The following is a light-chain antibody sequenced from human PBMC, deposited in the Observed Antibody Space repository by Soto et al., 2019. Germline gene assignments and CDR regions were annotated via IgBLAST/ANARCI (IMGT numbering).Light chain of an antibody. V-gene: IGKV1-39*01. CDR1: QSISSC. J-gene: IGKJ1*01. Sequence: DIQMTQSPSSLSASVGDRVTITCRASQSISSCLNWYQQKPGKAPKLLIYAASNLQSGVPSRFSGSESGTDFILNISSLPPEDLATYDCQQIYCEPVTLGQWTKVEIK. CDR2: AAS. CDR3: QQIYCEPVT.